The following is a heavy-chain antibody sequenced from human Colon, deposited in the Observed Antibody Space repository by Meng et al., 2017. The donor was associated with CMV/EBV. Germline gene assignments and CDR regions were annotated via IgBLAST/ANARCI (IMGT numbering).Heavy chain of an antibody. V-gene: IGHV4-39*07. CDR2: IYYSGSS. D-gene: IGHD3-10*01. CDR1: GDSLSRSPHY. CDR3: GRSVAGSAGDYFYYYGLEV. J-gene: IGHJ6*02. Sequence: GPLRLSCSVSGDSLSRSPHYWGWVRQSPGKGPEWVGSIYYSGSSFYNPSLRSRVAMSVDTSKNQFSLKMYSVTAADMAVYYCGRSVAGSAGDYFYYYGLEVWGQGTAVTVSS.